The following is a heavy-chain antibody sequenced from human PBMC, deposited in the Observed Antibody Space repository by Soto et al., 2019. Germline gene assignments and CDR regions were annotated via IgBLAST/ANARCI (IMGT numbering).Heavy chain of an antibody. CDR2: IYPGDSDT. D-gene: IGHD1-26*01. J-gene: IGHJ4*02. V-gene: IGHV5-51*01. Sequence: EVQLVQSGAEVKKPGESLKISCKGSGYSFTNYWVAWVRQMPGKGLEWMGIIYPGDSDTRYSPSFQGQVTISVDKSISTAYLQWSSLKASDSGIYYCARPSIVGTTGYCDTWGQGTLVTVSS. CDR1: GYSFTNYW. CDR3: ARPSIVGTTGYCDT.